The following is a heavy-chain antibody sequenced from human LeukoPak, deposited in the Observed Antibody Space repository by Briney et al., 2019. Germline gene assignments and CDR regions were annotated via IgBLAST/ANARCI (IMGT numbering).Heavy chain of an antibody. J-gene: IGHJ3*02. CDR3: ARAASPAVAGPTDAFDI. V-gene: IGHV1-69*13. D-gene: IGHD6-19*01. Sequence: ASVKVSCKASGGTFSSYAISWVRQAPGQGLEWMGGIIPIFGTANYAQKFQGRVTITADESTSTAYMELSSLRSEDTAVYYCARAASPAVAGPTDAFDIWGQGTMVTVSS. CDR1: GGTFSSYA. CDR2: IIPIFGTA.